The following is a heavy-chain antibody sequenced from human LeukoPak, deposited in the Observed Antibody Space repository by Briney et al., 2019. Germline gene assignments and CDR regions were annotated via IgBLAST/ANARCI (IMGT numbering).Heavy chain of an antibody. J-gene: IGHJ6*02. CDR3: ARDYGDSDYYYYGMDG. CDR1: GGTFSSYA. V-gene: IGHV1-69*05. D-gene: IGHD4-17*01. Sequence: GASVKVSCKASGGTFSSYAISWVRQAPGQGLEWMGGIIPIFGTANYAQKFQGRVTMTTDTSTSTAYMELRSLRSDDTAVYYCARDYGDSDYYYYGMDGWGQGTTGTVS. CDR2: IIPIFGTA.